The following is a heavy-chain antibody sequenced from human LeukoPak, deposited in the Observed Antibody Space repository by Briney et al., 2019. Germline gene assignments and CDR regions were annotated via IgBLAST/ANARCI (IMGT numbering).Heavy chain of an antibody. Sequence: PSETLSLTCTVSGGSISSCSYQWGWIRQPPGKGLEWIGSIYYSGSTYYNPSLKSRVTVSVDTSKNQFSLKLSSVTAADTAVYYCARISIVVVPAYFDYWGQGTLVTVSS. D-gene: IGHD2-2*01. J-gene: IGHJ4*02. V-gene: IGHV4-39*01. CDR1: GGSISSCSYQ. CDR3: ARISIVVVPAYFDY. CDR2: IYYSGST.